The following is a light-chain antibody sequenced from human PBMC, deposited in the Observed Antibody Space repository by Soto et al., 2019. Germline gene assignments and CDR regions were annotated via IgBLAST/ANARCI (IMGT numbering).Light chain of an antibody. CDR1: SSDVGGYNY. Sequence: QSVLTQPASVSGSPGQSITISCTGTSSDVGGYNYVSWFQQHPGKAPKLIIYDVSDRPSGVSNRFSGSKSGNTASLTISGLQADDEADYFCSSYTSSSTPYVFGTGTKVTVL. CDR3: SSYTSSSTPYV. V-gene: IGLV2-14*01. J-gene: IGLJ1*01. CDR2: DVS.